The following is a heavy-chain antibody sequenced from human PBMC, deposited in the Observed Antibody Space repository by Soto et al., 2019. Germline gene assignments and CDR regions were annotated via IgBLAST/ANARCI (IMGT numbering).Heavy chain of an antibody. V-gene: IGHV1-18*01. D-gene: IGHD6-19*01. J-gene: IGHJ5*02. CDR1: GYTFTSYC. Sequence: ASVKVSCKASGYTFTSYCISWVRQAPGQGLEWMGWISAYNGNTNYAQKLQGRVTMTTDTSTSTAYMELRSLRSDDTAVYYCAGYSSGWYWFDPWGQGTLVTVSS. CDR3: AGYSSGWYWFDP. CDR2: ISAYNGNT.